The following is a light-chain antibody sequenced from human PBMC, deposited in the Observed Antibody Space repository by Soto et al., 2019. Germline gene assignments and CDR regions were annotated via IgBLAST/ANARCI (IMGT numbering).Light chain of an antibody. J-gene: IGLJ2*01. CDR2: EGS. CDR3: CSYAGISTFVV. V-gene: IGLV2-23*03. Sequence: QSALTQPASVSGSPGQSITISCTGTSSDVGTYNLVSWYQQHPGKATKLMIYEGSKRPSGVSNRFSGSKSGNTASLTISGLQAEDEADYYCCSYAGISTFVVFGGGTKLTVL. CDR1: SSDVGTYNL.